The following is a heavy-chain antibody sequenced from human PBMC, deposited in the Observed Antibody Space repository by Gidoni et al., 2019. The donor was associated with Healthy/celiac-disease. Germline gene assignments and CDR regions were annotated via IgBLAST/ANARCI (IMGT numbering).Heavy chain of an antibody. CDR2: INHSGST. V-gene: IGHV4-34*01. D-gene: IGHD6-13*01. CDR3: ARGGRAAAGTVPYYYGMDV. Sequence: QVQLQQWGAGLLKPSETLSLTCAVYGGSFSGYYWSWIRQPPGKGLEWIGEINHSGSTNYNPSLKSRVTISVDTSKNQFSLKLSSVTAADTAVYYCARGGRAAAGTVPYYYGMDVGGQGTTVTVSS. J-gene: IGHJ6*02. CDR1: GGSFSGYY.